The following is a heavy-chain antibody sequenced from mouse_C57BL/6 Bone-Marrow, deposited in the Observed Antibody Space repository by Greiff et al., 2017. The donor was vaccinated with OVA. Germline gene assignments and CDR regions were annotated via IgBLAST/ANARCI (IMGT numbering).Heavy chain of an antibody. CDR3: ARDGWDGY. CDR2: ISDGGSYT. J-gene: IGHJ2*01. D-gene: IGHD4-1*01. Sequence: EVKVEESGGGLVKPGGSLKLSCAASGFTFSSYAMSWVRQTPEKRLEWVATISDGGSYTYYPDNVKGRFTISRDNAKNNLYLQMSHLKSEDTAMYYCARDGWDGYWGQGTTLTVAS. CDR1: GFTFSSYA. V-gene: IGHV5-4*01.